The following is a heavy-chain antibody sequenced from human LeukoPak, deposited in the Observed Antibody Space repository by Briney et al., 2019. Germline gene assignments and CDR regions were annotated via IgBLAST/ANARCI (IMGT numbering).Heavy chain of an antibody. V-gene: IGHV4/OR15-8*01. CDR1: GGSIDSTNW. Sequence: SETLSLTCDVSGGSIDSTNWWNWVRQPPGQGLEWIGEIHHDGRINYNPSLKSRVTISVDTSKNQFSLKLSSVTAADTAVYYCARNRAYYDILTGYRGPNWFDPWGQGTLVTVSS. CDR2: IHHDGRI. CDR3: ARNRAYYDILTGYRGPNWFDP. J-gene: IGHJ5*02. D-gene: IGHD3-9*01.